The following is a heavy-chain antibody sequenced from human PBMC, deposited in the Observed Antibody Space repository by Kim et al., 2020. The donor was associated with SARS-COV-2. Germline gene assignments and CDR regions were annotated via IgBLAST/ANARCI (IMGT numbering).Heavy chain of an antibody. J-gene: IGHJ6*02. CDR3: ARGGFVVVVAATPLGV. CDR2: ISSSGSTI. Sequence: GGSLRLSCAASGFTFSSYEMNWVRQAPGKGLEWVSYISSSGSTIYYADSVKGRFTISRDNAKNSLYLQMNSLRAEDTAVYYCARGGFVVVVAATPLGVWGQGTTVTVSS. CDR1: GFTFSSYE. D-gene: IGHD2-15*01. V-gene: IGHV3-48*03.